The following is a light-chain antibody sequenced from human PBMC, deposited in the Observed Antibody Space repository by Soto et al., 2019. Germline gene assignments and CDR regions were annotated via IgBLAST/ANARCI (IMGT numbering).Light chain of an antibody. CDR2: GAS. Sequence: EIVLTQSPGTLYLSPGERATLSCRASQRVSSSYLAWYQQNPGQAPRLLIYGASSRATGIPDRFSGGGSGTDFTLTIARLEPEDFAVFYCQQYGSSPWTFVQGTKVEIK. V-gene: IGKV3-20*01. CDR3: QQYGSSPWT. CDR1: QRVSSSY. J-gene: IGKJ1*01.